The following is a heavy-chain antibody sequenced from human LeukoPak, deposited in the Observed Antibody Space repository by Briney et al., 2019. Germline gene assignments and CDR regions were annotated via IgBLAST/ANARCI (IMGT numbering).Heavy chain of an antibody. J-gene: IGHJ6*03. Sequence: GGSLRLSCAASGFTFSSYNMVWVRQAPGKGLEWVSYISSSRGIKYYADSVKGRFTISRDNAKNSLFLQMNSLRAEDTAVYYCARELHDYYYMDVWGKGTTITVSS. CDR3: ARELHDYYYMDV. CDR1: GFTFSSYN. D-gene: IGHD3-10*01. V-gene: IGHV3-48*01. CDR2: ISSSRGIK.